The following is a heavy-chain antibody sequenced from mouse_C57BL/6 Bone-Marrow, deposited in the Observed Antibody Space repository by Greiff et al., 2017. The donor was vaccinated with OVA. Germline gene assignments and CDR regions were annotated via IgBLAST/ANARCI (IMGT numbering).Heavy chain of an antibody. J-gene: IGHJ3*01. CDR2: ISNGGGSP. D-gene: IGHD1-1*01. V-gene: IGHV5-12*01. CDR3: ASYYVWFDY. Sequence: EVKLMESGGGLVQPGGSLKLSCAASGFTFSDYYMYWVRQTPEKRLEWVAYISNGGGSPYYPDNVKGRFTLSRDNAKNTLYLQMSQLKSEDTAMYYYASYYVWFDYWGQGTLVTVSA. CDR1: GFTFSDYY.